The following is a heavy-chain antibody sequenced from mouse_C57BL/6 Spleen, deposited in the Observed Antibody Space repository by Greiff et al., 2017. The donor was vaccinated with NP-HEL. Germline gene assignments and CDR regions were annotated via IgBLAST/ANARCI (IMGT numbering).Heavy chain of an antibody. CDR3: ARNHDYDGGFAY. Sequence: QVQLQQPGAELVKPGASVKLSCKASGYTFTSYWMHWVKQRPGQGLEWIGMIHPNSGSTNYNEKFKSKATLTVDKSSSTAYMQLSSLTSEDSAVYYCARNHDYDGGFAYWGQGTLVTVSA. CDR2: IHPNSGST. J-gene: IGHJ3*01. V-gene: IGHV1-64*01. CDR1: GYTFTSYW. D-gene: IGHD2-4*01.